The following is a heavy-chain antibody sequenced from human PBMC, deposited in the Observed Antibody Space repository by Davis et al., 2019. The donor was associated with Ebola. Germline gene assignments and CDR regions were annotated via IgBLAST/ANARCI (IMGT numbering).Heavy chain of an antibody. J-gene: IGHJ4*02. D-gene: IGHD6-13*01. V-gene: IGHV1-18*04. CDR2: ISPYNGNT. CDR1: GYTFTSNG. CDR3: ARSSWSYYFDY. Sequence: AASVKVSCKASGYTFTSNGISWVRQAPGQGLEWMGWISPYNGNTDYAQKLQGRVTMTTDTSTSTAYMELTRLRAEDTAVYYCARSSWSYYFDYWGQGTLVTVSS.